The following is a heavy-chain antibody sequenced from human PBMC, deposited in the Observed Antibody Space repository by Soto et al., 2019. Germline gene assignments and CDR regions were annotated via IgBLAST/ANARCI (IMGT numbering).Heavy chain of an antibody. Sequence: EVQVVESGGGLVQPGGSLRLSCVASGFTSSSDWMHWVHQAPGKGLVWVSRINRDGSSRGYADSVKGRFTISRDNAKKTVYLQMNSLRVHDSAVYYCARPWGYWGQGTLVTVSS. J-gene: IGHJ4*02. CDR2: INRDGSSR. V-gene: IGHV3-74*01. D-gene: IGHD1-26*01. CDR1: GFTSSSDW. CDR3: ARPWGY.